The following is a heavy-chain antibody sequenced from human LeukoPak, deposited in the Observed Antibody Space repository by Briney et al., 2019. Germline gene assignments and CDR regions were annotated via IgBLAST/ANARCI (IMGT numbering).Heavy chain of an antibody. Sequence: GGSLRLSCAASGFTFSSYAMSWVRQAPGKGLEWVSATSGSGGSTYYADSVKGRFTISRDNSKNTLYLQMNSLRAEDTAVYYCAKSDANYYYYFDYWGQGTLVTVSS. J-gene: IGHJ4*02. D-gene: IGHD3-22*01. CDR3: AKSDANYYYYFDY. CDR1: GFTFSSYA. CDR2: TSGSGGST. V-gene: IGHV3-23*01.